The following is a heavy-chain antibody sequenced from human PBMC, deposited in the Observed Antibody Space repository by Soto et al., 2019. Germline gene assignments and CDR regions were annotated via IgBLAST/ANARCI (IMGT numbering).Heavy chain of an antibody. J-gene: IGHJ4*02. V-gene: IGHV3-30*03. D-gene: IGHD3-10*01. Sequence: QVQLVESGGGVVQPGRSLRLSCAASGFPFTSYGMHWVREGPDKGLEWVAIISYDGSDKYYADSVKGRFTISRDNSYNTLYLQKNSLRPEDTALYYCVGGQYYFDYRGQGTLVIVSS. CDR2: ISYDGSDK. CDR3: VGGQYYFDY. CDR1: GFPFTSYG.